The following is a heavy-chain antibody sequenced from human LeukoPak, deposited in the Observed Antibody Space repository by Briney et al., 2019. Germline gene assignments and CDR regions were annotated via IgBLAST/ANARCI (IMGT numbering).Heavy chain of an antibody. J-gene: IGHJ5*02. CDR2: ISSSGTYT. CDR1: GFTFSDYY. V-gene: IGHV3-11*05. CDR3: AREGRSGSYLGRFDP. D-gene: IGHD1-26*01. Sequence: GSLRLSCAASGFTFSDYYMSWIRQAPGRGLECISYISSSGTYTKYADSVKGRFTISRDNAKNSLYLQMNSLRAEDTAVYYCAREGRSGSYLGRFDPWGQGTLVTVSS.